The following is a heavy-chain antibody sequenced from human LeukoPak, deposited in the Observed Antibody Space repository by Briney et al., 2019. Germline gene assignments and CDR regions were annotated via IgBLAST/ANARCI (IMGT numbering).Heavy chain of an antibody. D-gene: IGHD3/OR15-3a*01. CDR2: IYYSGST. CDR3: ARVGLFPLHAFDI. V-gene: IGHV4-30-4*01. CDR1: GGSISSGDYY. J-gene: IGHJ3*02. Sequence: SETLSLTCTVSGGSISSGDYYWGWSRQPRGRGLEWIEYIYYSGSTYNNPSLKSRVTLSVDTSKNQFSLKLSSVTAADTAVYYCARVGLFPLHAFDIWGQGTMVTVSS.